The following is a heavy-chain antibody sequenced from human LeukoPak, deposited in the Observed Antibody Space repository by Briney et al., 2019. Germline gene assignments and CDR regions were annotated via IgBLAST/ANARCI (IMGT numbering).Heavy chain of an antibody. D-gene: IGHD3-3*01. CDR1: GDSISSFY. CDR3: ARDKDGVVIFH. J-gene: IGHJ4*02. V-gene: IGHV4-4*07. CDR2: IYTSGST. Sequence: SETLSLTCTVSGDSISSFYWSWIRQPAGKGLEWIGRIYTSGSTDYNPSLKSRVTMSADTSKNQFSLKLSSVTAADTAVYYCARDKDGVVIFHWGQGTLVTVSS.